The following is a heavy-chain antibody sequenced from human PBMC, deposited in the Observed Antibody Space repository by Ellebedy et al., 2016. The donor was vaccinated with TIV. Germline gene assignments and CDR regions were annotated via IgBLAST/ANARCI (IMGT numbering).Heavy chain of an antibody. J-gene: IGHJ5*02. D-gene: IGHD3-3*01. Sequence: GESLKISCAASGFTFSSYSMNWVRQAPGKGLEWVSYISSSSSTIYYADYVKGRFTISRDNAKNSLYLQMNSLRAEDTAVYYCARGEVGFWSGYPERFDPWGQGTLVTVSS. CDR3: ARGEVGFWSGYPERFDP. V-gene: IGHV3-48*01. CDR2: ISSSSSTI. CDR1: GFTFSSYS.